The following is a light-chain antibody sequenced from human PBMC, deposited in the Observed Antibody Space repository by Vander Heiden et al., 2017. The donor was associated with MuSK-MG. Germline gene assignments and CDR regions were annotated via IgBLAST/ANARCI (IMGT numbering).Light chain of an antibody. V-gene: IGKV1-39*01. J-gene: IGKJ2*01. CDR1: QSISSY. Sequence: DIQMTQSPSSLSASVGDRVTITCQASQSISSYLNWYQQKPGKAPKLLIYAASSLQSGVPSRFSGSGSGTDFTLTISSLQPEDFATYYCQQSDSTPHTFGQGTKLEIK. CDR2: AAS. CDR3: QQSDSTPHT.